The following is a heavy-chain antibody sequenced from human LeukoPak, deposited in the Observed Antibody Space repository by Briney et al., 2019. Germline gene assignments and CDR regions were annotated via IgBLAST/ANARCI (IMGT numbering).Heavy chain of an antibody. CDR3: ARIYDSSGFHPGFDP. CDR2: INPNSGGT. V-gene: IGHV1-2*02. D-gene: IGHD3-22*01. CDR1: GYTFTGYY. Sequence: ASVKVSCKASGYTFTGYYMHWVRQAPGQGLEWMGWINPNSGGTNYAQKFQGRVTMTRDTSISTAYMELSRLRSDDTAVYYCARIYDSSGFHPGFDPWGQGTLVTVSS. J-gene: IGHJ5*02.